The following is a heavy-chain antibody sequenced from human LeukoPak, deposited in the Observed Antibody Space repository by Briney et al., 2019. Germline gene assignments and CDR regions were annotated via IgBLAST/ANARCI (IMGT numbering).Heavy chain of an antibody. CDR2: MNPNSGNT. J-gene: IGHJ6*02. Sequence: ASVKVSCKASGYTFTSYDINWVRQTTGEGREWVGWMNPNSGNTGYAQKFQGRVTMTRNTSISTAYMELSSLRSEDTAVYYCARGDYDFWSGYYPIYYYYYGMDVWGQGTTVTVSS. CDR3: ARGDYDFWSGYYPIYYYYYGMDV. V-gene: IGHV1-8*01. D-gene: IGHD3-3*01. CDR1: GYTFTSYD.